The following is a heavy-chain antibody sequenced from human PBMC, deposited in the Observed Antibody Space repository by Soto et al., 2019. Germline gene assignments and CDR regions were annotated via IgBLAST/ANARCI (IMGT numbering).Heavy chain of an antibody. D-gene: IGHD2-2*01. CDR2: ISDSGTT. CDR1: GFTFRTYA. V-gene: IGHV3-23*01. CDR3: AKGGEGSCSRTSCLYFSDS. J-gene: IGHJ5*02. Sequence: EVQLLDSGGGLVQPGGSLRLSCAASGFTFRTYAMSWVRQAPGKGLEWVSTISDSGTTYYATSVKGRFTISRDNSRNTLDLPMNSLRVEDTAVYYCAKGGEGSCSRTSCLYFSDSWGQGTLVSVSS.